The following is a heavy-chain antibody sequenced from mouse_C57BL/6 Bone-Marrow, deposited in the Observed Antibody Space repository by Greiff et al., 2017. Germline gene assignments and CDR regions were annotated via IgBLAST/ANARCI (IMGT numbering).Heavy chain of an antibody. Sequence: QVQLQQSGPELVKPGASVKISCKASGYAFSSSWMNWVKQRPGKGLEWIGRIYPGDGDTNYNGKFKGKATLTADKSSSTAYMQLSSLTSEDSAVYFCARCPPYYYGSSYDWYFDVWGTGTTVTVSS. J-gene: IGHJ1*03. V-gene: IGHV1-82*01. D-gene: IGHD1-1*01. CDR2: IYPGDGDT. CDR3: ARCPPYYYGSSYDWYFDV. CDR1: GYAFSSSW.